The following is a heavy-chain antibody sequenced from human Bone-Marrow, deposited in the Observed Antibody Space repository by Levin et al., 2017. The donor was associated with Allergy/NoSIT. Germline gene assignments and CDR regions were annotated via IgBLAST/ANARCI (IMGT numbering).Heavy chain of an antibody. J-gene: IGHJ5*02. CDR1: GFTFSSYG. CDR3: AKESHCSSTSCYSLWGWFDP. V-gene: IGHV3-30*18. D-gene: IGHD2-2*01. CDR2: ISYDGSNK. Sequence: GESLKISCAASGFTFSSYGMHWVRQAPGKGLEWVAVISYDGSNKYYADSVKGRFTISRDNSKNTLYLQMNSLRAEDTAVYYCAKESHCSSTSCYSLWGWFDPWGQGTLVTVSS.